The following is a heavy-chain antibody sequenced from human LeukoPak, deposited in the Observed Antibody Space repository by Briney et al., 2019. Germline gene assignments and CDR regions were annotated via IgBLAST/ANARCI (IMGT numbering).Heavy chain of an antibody. J-gene: IGHJ3*02. CDR2: IYTSGSN. D-gene: IGHD1-26*01. V-gene: IGHV4-4*07. CDR1: GGSISSYY. CDR3: ARALSGTYLGDAFDI. Sequence: PSETLSLTCTVSGGSISSYYWSWIRQPAGKGLERIGRIYTSGSNTYNPSLKSRVTMSVDTSKNQFSLKLSSVTAADTAMYYCARALSGTYLGDAFDIWGQGTMVTVSS.